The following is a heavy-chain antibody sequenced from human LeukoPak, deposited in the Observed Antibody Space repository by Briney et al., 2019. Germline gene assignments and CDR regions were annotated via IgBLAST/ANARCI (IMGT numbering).Heavy chain of an antibody. CDR3: ASAGYGSGSYFMSPYYYYYGMDV. CDR1: GGTFSSYA. Sequence: SVTVSCKASGGTFSSYAISWVRQAPGPGLEWMGGIIPIFGTANYAQKFQGRVTITADESTSTAYMELSSLRSEDTAVYYCASAGYGSGSYFMSPYYYYYGMDVWGQGTTVTVSS. J-gene: IGHJ6*02. CDR2: IIPIFGTA. V-gene: IGHV1-69*13. D-gene: IGHD3-10*01.